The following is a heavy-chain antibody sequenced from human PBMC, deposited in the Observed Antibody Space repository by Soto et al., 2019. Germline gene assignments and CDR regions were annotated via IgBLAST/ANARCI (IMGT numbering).Heavy chain of an antibody. Sequence: SETLSLTCTVSGDSISTFYWGWIRQPPGKGLEWIGYVYYTGSTNYNPSLKSRVTISVDTSKNQFSLKLNSVTAADTAVYYCARGRTVRNYSDNSDHYYYFDYWGQGSLVTVSS. CDR1: GDSISTFY. J-gene: IGHJ4*02. CDR2: VYYTGST. CDR3: ARGRTVRNYSDNSDHYYYFDY. D-gene: IGHD3-22*01. V-gene: IGHV4-59*01.